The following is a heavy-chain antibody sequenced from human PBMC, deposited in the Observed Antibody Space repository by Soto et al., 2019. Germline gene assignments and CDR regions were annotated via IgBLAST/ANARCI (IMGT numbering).Heavy chain of an antibody. Sequence: PGGSLRLSCAASGFTFSSYAMSWVRQAPGKGLEWVSAISGSGGSTYYADYVKGRFTISRDNSKNTLYLQMNSLRAEDTAVYYRAKDHPQKYTWNDDRSDNGGQETLFTVSS. J-gene: IGHJ4*02. V-gene: IGHV3-23*01. CDR1: GFTFSSYA. CDR2: ISGSGGST. CDR3: AKDHPQKYTWNDDRSDN. D-gene: IGHD1-1*01.